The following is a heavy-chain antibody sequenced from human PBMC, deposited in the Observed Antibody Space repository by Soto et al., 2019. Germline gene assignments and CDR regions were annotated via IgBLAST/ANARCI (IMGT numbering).Heavy chain of an antibody. D-gene: IGHD1-26*01. CDR2: ISSSSSYI. V-gene: IGHV3-21*01. CDR1: GFTFSSYS. J-gene: IGHJ2*01. Sequence: EVQLVESGGGLVKPGGSLRLSCAASGFTFSSYSMNWVRQAPGKGLEWVSSISSSSSYIYYADSVKCRFTISRDNAKNSLYLQMNSLRAEDTAVYYCAGAGRGFRSHWYFDLLGRGTLVTVSS. CDR3: AGAGRGFRSHWYFDL.